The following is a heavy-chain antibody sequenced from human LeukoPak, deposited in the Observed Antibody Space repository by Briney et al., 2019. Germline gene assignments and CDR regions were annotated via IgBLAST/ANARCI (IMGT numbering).Heavy chain of an antibody. CDR2: IYHTVSM. CDR1: GDYLSSGGYY. CDR3: ARVDFWSAF. D-gene: IGHD3-3*01. J-gene: IGHJ4*02. V-gene: IGHV4-30-2*01. Sequence: SETLSLTCSVYGDYLSSGGYYWGWIRQPRGKGLEWIGYIYHTVSMYYNPSLKNRVTISVDTSKNQFSLKVNSVTAADTAVYYCARVDFWSAFWGQGTLVTVSS.